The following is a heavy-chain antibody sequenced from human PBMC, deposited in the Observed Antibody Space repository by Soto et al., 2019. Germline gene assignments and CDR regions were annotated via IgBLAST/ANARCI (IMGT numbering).Heavy chain of an antibody. Sequence: QVQLVQSGTEVKKPGASVKVSCKASGYSFVSYDISWVRQAPGQGLEWMGWISGYDGHTRYALKFQDRVTMTSDTSTSTVYMELRSLTLDDTAFYYWAGKVFSPSGLDPWGEGTLWTVAS. CDR1: GYSFVSYD. J-gene: IGHJ5*02. CDR2: ISGYDGHT. D-gene: IGHD6-25*01. CDR3: AGKVFSPSGLDP. V-gene: IGHV1-18*01.